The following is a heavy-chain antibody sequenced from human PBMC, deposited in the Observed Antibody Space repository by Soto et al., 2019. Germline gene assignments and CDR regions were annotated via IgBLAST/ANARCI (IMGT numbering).Heavy chain of an antibody. CDR3: ARVKVGDLFLFNWFFEL. D-gene: IGHD1-26*01. Sequence: SETLSLTCTVSGGSISSGNFSWTWIRQPPGKGLEWIAYIFHTGSTFYNSSLKPRVSISVDRSKNQFSLKLKSVTETDTAVYYCARVKVGDLFLFNWFFELWGRGTLVTVSS. CDR1: GGSISSGNFS. V-gene: IGHV4-30-2*01. CDR2: IFHTGST. J-gene: IGHJ2*01.